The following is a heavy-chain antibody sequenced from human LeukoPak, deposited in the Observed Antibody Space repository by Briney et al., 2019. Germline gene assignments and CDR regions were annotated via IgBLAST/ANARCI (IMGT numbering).Heavy chain of an antibody. J-gene: IGHJ6*03. Sequence: ASVKVSCKASGYTFTSYDINWVRQATGQGLEWMGWMNPNSGNTGYAQKFQGRVTITRNTSISTAYMELSSLRSEDTAVYYCARGGVAARPSYYYYYMDVWGKGTTVTVSS. CDR2: MNPNSGNT. CDR3: ARGGVAARPSYYYYYMDV. D-gene: IGHD6-6*01. V-gene: IGHV1-8*03. CDR1: GYTFTSYD.